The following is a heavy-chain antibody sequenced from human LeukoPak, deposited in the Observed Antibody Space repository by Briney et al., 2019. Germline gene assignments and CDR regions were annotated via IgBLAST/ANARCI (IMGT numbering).Heavy chain of an antibody. CDR1: GFTFSSYA. D-gene: IGHD1-26*01. Sequence: QPGGSLRLSCAVSGFTFSSYAMSWVRQAPGKGLEWVSAISGSGGSTYYADSVKGRFTISRDNSKNTLYLQMNSLRAEDTAVYYCATHLSGWKERDAFDIWGQGTMVTVSS. J-gene: IGHJ3*02. CDR2: ISGSGGST. CDR3: ATHLSGWKERDAFDI. V-gene: IGHV3-23*01.